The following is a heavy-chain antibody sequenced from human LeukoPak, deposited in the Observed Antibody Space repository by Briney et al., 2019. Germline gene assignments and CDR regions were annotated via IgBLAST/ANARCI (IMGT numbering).Heavy chain of an antibody. CDR3: ARYGDYWFDP. J-gene: IGHJ5*02. D-gene: IGHD4-17*01. Sequence: PSETLSLTCTVSGGSISSGGYCWSWIRQHPGKGLEWIGYMYYSGSTYYNPSLKSRVTISVDSSKNQFSLKLSSVTAADTAVYYCARYGDYWFDPWGQGILVTASS. V-gene: IGHV4-31*03. CDR2: MYYSGST. CDR1: GGSISSGGYC.